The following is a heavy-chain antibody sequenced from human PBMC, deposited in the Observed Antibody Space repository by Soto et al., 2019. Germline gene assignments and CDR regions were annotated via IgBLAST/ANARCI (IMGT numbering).Heavy chain of an antibody. J-gene: IGHJ4*02. V-gene: IGHV3-74*01. D-gene: IGHD5-12*01. Sequence: EVQLVESGGVLVQFGGSLRLACAASGFTFSSYWMHWVRQVPGKGLVWVSRIKGDGTNTGYADSVKGRFTISRDNVKNTLYLQMNSLRAEDKAVYYCARGLSGYYGFDYWGQGTLVTVSS. CDR2: IKGDGTNT. CDR1: GFTFSSYW. CDR3: ARGLSGYYGFDY.